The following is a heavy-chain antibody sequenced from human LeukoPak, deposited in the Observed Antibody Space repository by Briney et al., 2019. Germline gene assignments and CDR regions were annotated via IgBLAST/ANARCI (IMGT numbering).Heavy chain of an antibody. J-gene: IGHJ4*02. CDR3: AKDLGYDSSGYYSPYYFDY. CDR1: GFTFSSYG. V-gene: IGHV3-23*01. Sequence: GGSLRLSCAASGFTFSSYGMSWVRQAPGKGLEWVSAISGSGGSTYYADSVKGRFTISRDNSKNTLYLQMNSLRAEDTAVYYCAKDLGYDSSGYYSPYYFDYWGQGTLVTVSS. CDR2: ISGSGGST. D-gene: IGHD3-22*01.